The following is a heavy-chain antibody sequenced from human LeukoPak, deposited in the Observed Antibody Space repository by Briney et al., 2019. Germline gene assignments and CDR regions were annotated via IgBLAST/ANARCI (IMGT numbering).Heavy chain of an antibody. Sequence: SETLSLTCTVSSGSISSYYWSWIRQPPGKGLEWIGYIYYSGSTNYNPSLKSRVTISVDTSKNQFSLKLSSVTAADTAVYYCARVGGYYDSSGYWPLFDYWGQGTLVTVSS. CDR2: IYYSGST. D-gene: IGHD3-22*01. CDR3: ARVGGYYDSSGYWPLFDY. J-gene: IGHJ4*02. CDR1: SGSISSYY. V-gene: IGHV4-59*01.